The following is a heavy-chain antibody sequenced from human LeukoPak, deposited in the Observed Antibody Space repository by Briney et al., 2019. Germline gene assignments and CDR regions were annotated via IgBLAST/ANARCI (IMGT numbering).Heavy chain of an antibody. V-gene: IGHV3-21*01. CDR3: ARDGGGWYGWFDP. CDR1: GFTFSSYS. Sequence: PGGSLRLSCAASGFTFSSYSMNWVRQAPGKGLEWVSFISTSSNHIYYADSVKGRFTISRDNSKNSLHLQMNSLSAEDTAVYYCARDGGGWYGWFDPWGQGTLVTVSS. J-gene: IGHJ5*02. CDR2: ISTSSNHI. D-gene: IGHD6-19*01.